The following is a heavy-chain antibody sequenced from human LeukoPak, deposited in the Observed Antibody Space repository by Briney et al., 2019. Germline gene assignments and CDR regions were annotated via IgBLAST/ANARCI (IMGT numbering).Heavy chain of an antibody. D-gene: IGHD3-22*01. V-gene: IGHV3-7*01. J-gene: IGHJ4*02. CDR2: IKQDGSEK. Sequence: PGGSLRLSCAASGFTFSSYWMSWVRQAPGKGLEWVANIKQDGSEKYYVDSVKGRFTISRDNAKNSLYLQMNSLRAEDTAVYYCARDPTYYYDSSGYADYCGQGTLVTVSS. CDR1: GFTFSSYW. CDR3: ARDPTYYYDSSGYADY.